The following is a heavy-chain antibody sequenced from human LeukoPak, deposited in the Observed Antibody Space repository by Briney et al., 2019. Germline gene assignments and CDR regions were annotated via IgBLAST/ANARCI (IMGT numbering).Heavy chain of an antibody. CDR1: GATISSSSYY. D-gene: IGHD3-10*01. CDR3: ASVRRGFGESSKYYSYYYMDV. Sequence: SETLSLTCIVSGATISSSSYYWGWIRQPPGKGLEWIGNIYYSGSTYSNPSLKSRVTISVDTSKNHFSLNLRSVTAADTAVYYCASVRRGFGESSKYYSYYYMDVWGNGTTVTISS. CDR2: IYYSGST. J-gene: IGHJ6*03. V-gene: IGHV4-39*01.